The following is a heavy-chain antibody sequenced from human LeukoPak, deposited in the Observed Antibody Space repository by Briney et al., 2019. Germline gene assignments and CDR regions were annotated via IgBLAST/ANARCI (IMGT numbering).Heavy chain of an antibody. CDR3: ARDRGEQQLGTFDY. CDR1: GGSISSYY. D-gene: IGHD6-13*01. J-gene: IGHJ4*02. CDR2: IYYSGST. V-gene: IGHV4-59*01. Sequence: PSETLSLTCTVYGGSISSYYWSWIRQPPGKGLEWIGYIYYSGSTNYNPSLKSRVTISVDTSKNQFSLKLSSVTAADTAVYYCARDRGEQQLGTFDYWGQGTLVTVSS.